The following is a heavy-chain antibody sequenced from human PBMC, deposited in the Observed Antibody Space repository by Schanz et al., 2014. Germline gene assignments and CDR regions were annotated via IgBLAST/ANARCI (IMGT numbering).Heavy chain of an antibody. Sequence: EGQLAESGGGLVQPGGSLRLSCAVSGFTVSSNHMSWVRQAPGKGLEWVAVIYSGIGAYYADSVKGRFTISRDNSENTLYLQMNSLRAEDTAVYYCAKDLLYGAPMPLNHLDYWGQGTLVTVSS. D-gene: IGHD2-2*01. CDR1: GFTVSSNH. CDR2: IYSGIGA. V-gene: IGHV3-66*01. CDR3: AKDLLYGAPMPLNHLDY. J-gene: IGHJ4*02.